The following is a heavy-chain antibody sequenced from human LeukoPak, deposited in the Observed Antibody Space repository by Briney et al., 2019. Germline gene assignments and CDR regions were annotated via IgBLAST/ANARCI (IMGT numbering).Heavy chain of an antibody. Sequence: HPGGSLRLSCAASGFTFDDYAMFWVRQAPAKGLEWVSGISWNSGSIGYADSVKGRFTISRDNAKNSLYLQMNSLRPEDTALYYCAKGWDSDGSGSWGAFDFWGQGTMVTVSS. CDR3: AKGWDSDGSGSWGAFDF. V-gene: IGHV3-9*01. CDR1: GFTFDDYA. J-gene: IGHJ3*01. D-gene: IGHD3-10*01. CDR2: ISWNSGSI.